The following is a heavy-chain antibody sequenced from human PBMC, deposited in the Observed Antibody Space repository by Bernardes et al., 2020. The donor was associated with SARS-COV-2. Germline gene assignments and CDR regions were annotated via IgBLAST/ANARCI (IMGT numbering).Heavy chain of an antibody. CDR1: GYTFTGYY. D-gene: IGHD6-13*01. CDR3: ARVVAAAGWDFDY. V-gene: IGHV1-2*02. J-gene: IGHJ4*02. Sequence: ASVKVSCKASGYTFTGYYMHWVRQAPGQGLEWMGWINPNSGGTNYAQKFQGRVTMTRDTSISTAYMELSRLRSDDTAVYYCARVVAAAGWDFDYWGQGTLVTVSS. CDR2: INPNSGGT.